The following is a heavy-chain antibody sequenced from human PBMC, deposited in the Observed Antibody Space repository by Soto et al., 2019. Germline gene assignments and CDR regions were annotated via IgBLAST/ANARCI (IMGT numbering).Heavy chain of an antibody. D-gene: IGHD3-10*01. CDR1: GYTFYSIG. J-gene: IGHJ4*02. CDR2: ISPHKGDT. V-gene: IGHV1-18*01. CDR3: ARDLDGSGSYFTNY. Sequence: ASVKVSCKTSGYTFYSIGISWVRQAPGQGLEWMGWISPHKGDTYYAQRLQGRVTMTTDTSTNTAYMELRSLRSDDTAVYFCARDLDGSGSYFTNYWGPGTLVTVSS.